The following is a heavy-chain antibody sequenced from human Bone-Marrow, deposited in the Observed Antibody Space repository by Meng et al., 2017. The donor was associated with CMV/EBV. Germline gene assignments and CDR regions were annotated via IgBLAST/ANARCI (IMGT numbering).Heavy chain of an antibody. CDR1: GYTFTGYY. CDR3: ARVVYRALHYYYYGKEV. J-gene: IGHJ6*02. CDR2: INPNSGGT. V-gene: IGHV1-2*02. Sequence: ASVKVSCKASGYTFTGYYMHWVRQAPGQGLEWMGWINPNSGGTNYAQKFQGRVTMTRDTSISTAYMELSRLRSDDKAVYYGARVVYRALHYYYYGKEVWGQGSTVTVSS. D-gene: IGHD3-16*02.